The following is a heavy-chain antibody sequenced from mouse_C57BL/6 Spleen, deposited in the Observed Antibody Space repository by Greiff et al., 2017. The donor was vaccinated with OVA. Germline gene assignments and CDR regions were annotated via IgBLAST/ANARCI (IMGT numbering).Heavy chain of an antibody. CDR2: IYPGSGST. D-gene: IGHD2-4*01. CDR1: RYTFTSYW. Sequence: QVQLQQPGAELVKPGASVKMSCKASRYTFTSYWITWVKQRPGQGLEWIGDIYPGSGSTNYNEKFKSKATLTVDTSSSTAYMQLSSLTSEDSAVYCCSRRRIMRLRLGFAYWGQGTLVTVSA. CDR3: SRRRIMRLRLGFAY. V-gene: IGHV1-55*01. J-gene: IGHJ3*01.